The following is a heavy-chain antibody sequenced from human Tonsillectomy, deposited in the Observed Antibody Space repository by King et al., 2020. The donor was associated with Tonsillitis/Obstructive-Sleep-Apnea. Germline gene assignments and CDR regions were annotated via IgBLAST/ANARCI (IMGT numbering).Heavy chain of an antibody. J-gene: IGHJ4*02. D-gene: IGHD4-23*01. CDR3: TTGSLTVETRAEDH. Sequence: VQLVESGGGLVKPGGSLRLSCAASGFTFTNAWLSWIRQAPGKGLEWVGRIRSKSDGGTSDHAAPVKGRFTISRDDSKNTLYLQLNSLKTEDTAVYYCTTGSLTVETRAEDHWGQGTLVIVSS. CDR2: IRSKSDGGTS. CDR1: GFTFTNAW. V-gene: IGHV3-15*01.